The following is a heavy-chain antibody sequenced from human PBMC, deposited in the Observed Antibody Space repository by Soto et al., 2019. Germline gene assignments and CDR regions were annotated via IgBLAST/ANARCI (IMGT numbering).Heavy chain of an antibody. J-gene: IGHJ4*02. V-gene: IGHV3-53*01. CDR3: SRAPSVTTSGDY. CDR2: IYSGGST. Sequence: EVQLVESGGGLIQPGGSLRLSCAASGFTVSSNYMSWVRQAPGKGLEWVSVIYSGGSTYYADSVKGRFTISRDNSKNTPYLQMNSLRAEDTGVYYCSRAPSVTTSGDYWGQGTLVTVSS. D-gene: IGHD4-17*01. CDR1: GFTVSSNY.